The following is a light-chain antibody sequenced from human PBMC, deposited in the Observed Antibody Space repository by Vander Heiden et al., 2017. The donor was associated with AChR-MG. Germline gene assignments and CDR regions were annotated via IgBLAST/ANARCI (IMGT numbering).Light chain of an antibody. V-gene: IGLV3-19*01. CDR1: SLRSYY. CDR2: GKN. J-gene: IGLJ3*02. CDR3: NSRDSSGNHLGV. Sequence: SSELTQDPAVSVALGQTVRITCQGDSLRSYYASWYQQKPGQAPVLVIYGKNNRPSGIPDRFSDSSSGNTASSTITGAQAEDEADYYCNSRDSSGNHLGVFGGGTKLTVL.